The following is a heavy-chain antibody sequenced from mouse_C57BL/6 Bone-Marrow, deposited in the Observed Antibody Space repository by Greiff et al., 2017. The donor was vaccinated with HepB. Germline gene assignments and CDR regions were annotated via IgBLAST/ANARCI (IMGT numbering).Heavy chain of an antibody. D-gene: IGHD1-2*01. CDR3: ARKRGPAIGYFDV. CDR2: INPNNGGT. CDR1: GYTFTDYN. Sequence: EVKLQESGPELVKPGASVKIPCKASGYTFTDYNMDWVKQSHGKSLEWIGDINPNNGGTIYNQKFKGKATLTVDKSSSTAYMELRSLTSEDTAVYYCARKRGPAIGYFDVWGTGTTVTVSS. J-gene: IGHJ1*03. V-gene: IGHV1-18*01.